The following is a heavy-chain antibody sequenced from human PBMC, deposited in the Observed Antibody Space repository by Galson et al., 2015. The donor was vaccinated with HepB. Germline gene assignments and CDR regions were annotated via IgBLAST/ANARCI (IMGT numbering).Heavy chain of an antibody. Sequence: SLRLSCAASGFNFSDNYMTWIRQAPGKGLEWVSHISRSGAAKFYADSVKGRFTVSRDNTKNSVFLQMSSLRAEDTAFYYCATYGGAWSAFFEHWGQGALVTVSS. CDR2: ISRSGAAK. CDR3: ATYGGAWSAFFEH. J-gene: IGHJ4*02. CDR1: GFNFSDNY. D-gene: IGHD2-21*01. V-gene: IGHV3-11*01.